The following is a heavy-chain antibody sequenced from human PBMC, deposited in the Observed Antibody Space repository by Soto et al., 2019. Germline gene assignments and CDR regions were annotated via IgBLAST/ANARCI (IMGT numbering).Heavy chain of an antibody. CDR2: SSFDGGNN. CDR1: GFNCSGYG. CDR3: ARARRSSSWTTNA. V-gene: IGHV3-30*02. J-gene: IGHJ4*02. D-gene: IGHD2-8*01. Sequence: HVQLVESGGGVVQPGGSLRLACDVSGFNCSGYGMHWFRQAPGKGLECVAFSSFDGGNNYHADSVKGRFTISRDNSKNTLYLQMNSLREGDTRVYYCARARRSSSWTTNAWGQGTLVTVSS.